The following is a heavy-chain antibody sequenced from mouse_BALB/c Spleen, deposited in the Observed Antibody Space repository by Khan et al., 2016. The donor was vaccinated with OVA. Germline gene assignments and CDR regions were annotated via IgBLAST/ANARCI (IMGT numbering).Heavy chain of an antibody. CDR1: GYTFTSYW. CDR3: AGDGCCAMDY. V-gene: IGHV1-87*01. J-gene: IGHJ4*01. CDR2: IYPGDGDT. Sequence: QVQLQQSGAELARPGASVKLSCKASGYTFTSYWMQWVKQRPGQGLEWIGAIYPGDGDTRYNQKFKGKATLTADKSSSTVYMQLSSLASEDSAVYCCAGDGCCAMDYWGQGTSVTVSS.